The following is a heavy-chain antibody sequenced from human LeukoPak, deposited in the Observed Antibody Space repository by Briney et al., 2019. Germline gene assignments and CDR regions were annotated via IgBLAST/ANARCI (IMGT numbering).Heavy chain of an antibody. V-gene: IGHV1-18*01. CDR3: ARRGPPLFPYYYYMDV. Sequence: ASVKVSCKSSGYTFTSYGISWVRQAPGQGLEWMGWISAYNGNTNYAQKLQGRVTMTTDTSTNTAYMELMSLRSDDSALYYCARRGPPLFPYYYYMDVWGKGTTVTVSS. D-gene: IGHD1-14*01. J-gene: IGHJ6*03. CDR2: ISAYNGNT. CDR1: GYTFTSYG.